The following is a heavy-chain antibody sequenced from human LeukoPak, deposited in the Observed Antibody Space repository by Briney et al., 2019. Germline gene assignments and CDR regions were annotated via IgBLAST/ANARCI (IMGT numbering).Heavy chain of an antibody. CDR3: ARTDIVATADAFDI. V-gene: IGHV1-2*02. J-gene: IGHJ3*02. Sequence: GASVKVSCKASGYTFTGYYMHWVRQAPGQGLEWMGWINPNSGGTNYAQKFQGRVTMTRDTSISTAYMELSRLRSDDTAVYYCARTDIVATADAFDIWSQGTMVTVSS. CDR2: INPNSGGT. CDR1: GYTFTGYY. D-gene: IGHD5-12*01.